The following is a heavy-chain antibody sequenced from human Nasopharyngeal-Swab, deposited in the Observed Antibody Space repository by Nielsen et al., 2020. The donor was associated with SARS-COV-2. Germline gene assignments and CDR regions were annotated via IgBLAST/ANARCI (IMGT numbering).Heavy chain of an antibody. Sequence: SETLSLTCTVSGGSISSYYCSWIRQPPGKGLEWIGYIYYSGSTNYNPSLKSRVTISVDTSKNQFSLKLISVTAADTAVYYCARDRPMVRGVASGGAHYYYYYMDVWGKGTTVTVSS. J-gene: IGHJ6*03. D-gene: IGHD3-10*01. CDR1: GGSISSYY. CDR2: IYYSGST. CDR3: ARDRPMVRGVASGGAHYYYYYMDV. V-gene: IGHV4-59*01.